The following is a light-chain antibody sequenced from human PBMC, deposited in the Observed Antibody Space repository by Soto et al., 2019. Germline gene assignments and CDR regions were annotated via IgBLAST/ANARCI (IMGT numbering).Light chain of an antibody. Sequence: DIQMTQSPSSLSAYVGDSFSVTCGASQEISTSLAWYQQKPGKAPNLLIFNASNLESGVPSRFSGSASGTEFTLTISSLQPDDFATYYCQQYDNYPLTFGGGTKVDIK. V-gene: IGKV1-5*01. CDR2: NAS. CDR3: QQYDNYPLT. CDR1: QEISTS. J-gene: IGKJ4*01.